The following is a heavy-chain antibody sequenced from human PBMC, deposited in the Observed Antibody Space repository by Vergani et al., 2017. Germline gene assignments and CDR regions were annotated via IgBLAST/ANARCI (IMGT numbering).Heavy chain of an antibody. D-gene: IGHD1-7*01. CDR1: GYSFTSYW. V-gene: IGHV5-51*01. CDR2: IYPGDSDT. Sequence: EVQLVQSGAEVKTPGESLKISCKGSGYSFTSYWIGWVRQMPGKGLEWMGIIYPGDSDTRYSPSFQGQVTISADKSISTAYLQWSSLKASDTAMYYCARIKRRSGAGNLFRRWGDNWFDPWGQGTLVTVSS. J-gene: IGHJ5*02. CDR3: ARIKRRSGAGNLFRRWGDNWFDP.